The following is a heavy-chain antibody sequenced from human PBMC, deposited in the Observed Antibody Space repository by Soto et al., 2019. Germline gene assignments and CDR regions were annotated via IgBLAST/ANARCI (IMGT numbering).Heavy chain of an antibody. J-gene: IGHJ4*01. V-gene: IGHV4-39*01. CDR1: CVSIIDTSYY. CDR3: ERQGSY. CDR2: TYFNGNP. Sequence: SETLSLTCNVSCVSIIDTSYYWGWIRQPPGKGLEWIGSTYFNGNPFYNPSLKSRLTISVDTSKNQISLRLTSVTAADTGVYYSERQGSYWWPGTMVTVSS.